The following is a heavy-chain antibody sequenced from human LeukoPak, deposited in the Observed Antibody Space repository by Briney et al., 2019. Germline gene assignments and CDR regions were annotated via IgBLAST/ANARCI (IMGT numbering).Heavy chain of an antibody. Sequence: GGSLRLSCAASGFTFSSYGMSWVRQAPGKGLEWVSAISGSGGSTYYADSVKGRFTISRDNSKNTLYLQMNSLRAEDTAVYYCAREGGFVLTVHGTSSLGELNSDFDYWGQGTLVTVSS. J-gene: IGHJ4*02. V-gene: IGHV3-23*01. CDR2: ISGSGGST. CDR3: AREGGFVLTVHGTSSLGELNSDFDY. D-gene: IGHD2-8*01. CDR1: GFTFSSYG.